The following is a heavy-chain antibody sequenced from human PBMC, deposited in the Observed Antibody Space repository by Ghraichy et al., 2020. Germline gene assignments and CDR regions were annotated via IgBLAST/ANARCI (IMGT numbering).Heavy chain of an antibody. Sequence: ASVKVSCKASGYHLKTYNIHWVRQAPGQRLEWMGWINAGNGNTRYSQKFQGRVTITRDTSANTAYMELTNLMSEDTAVFYCARDFPPPGWYTTGPGDYWGQGTLVTVSS. V-gene: IGHV1-3*01. CDR3: ARDFPPPGWYTTGPGDY. D-gene: IGHD6-19*01. CDR1: GYHLKTYN. J-gene: IGHJ4*02. CDR2: INAGNGNT.